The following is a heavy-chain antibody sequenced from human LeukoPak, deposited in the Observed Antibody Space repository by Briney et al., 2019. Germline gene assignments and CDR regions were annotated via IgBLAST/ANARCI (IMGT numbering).Heavy chain of an antibody. CDR3: AKGREYSSSWFDY. J-gene: IGHJ4*02. CDR1: GFTFSTYG. CDR2: ISGSGGST. V-gene: IGHV3-23*01. Sequence: GGPLRLSCAASGFTFSTYGMSWVRQAPGKGLEWVSTISGSGGSTYYAGSVRGRFSISRDNSKNTLYLQINSLRAEDTALYYCAKGREYSSSWFDYWGQGTLVTVSS. D-gene: IGHD6-13*01.